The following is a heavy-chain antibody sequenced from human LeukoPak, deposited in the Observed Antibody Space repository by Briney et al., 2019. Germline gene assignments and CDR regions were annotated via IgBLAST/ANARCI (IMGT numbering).Heavy chain of an antibody. J-gene: IGHJ3*02. Sequence: GGSLRLSCAASGFTFSSYAMHWVRQAPGKGLEWVAVISYDGSNKYYADSVKGRFTISRDNAKNSLYLQMNSLRAEDTAVYYCARVVAPYGSGSWPGAFDIWGQGTMVTVSS. CDR3: ARVVAPYGSGSWPGAFDI. D-gene: IGHD3-10*01. CDR2: ISYDGSNK. V-gene: IGHV3-30-3*01. CDR1: GFTFSSYA.